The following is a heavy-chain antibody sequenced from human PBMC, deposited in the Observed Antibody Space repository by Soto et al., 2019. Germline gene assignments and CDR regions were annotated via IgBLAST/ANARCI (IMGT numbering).Heavy chain of an antibody. D-gene: IGHD2-2*01. CDR3: ARGYCTTTICDPWFDP. J-gene: IGHJ5*02. CDR1: GYSFASYW. CDR2: IYPGDSDT. Sequence: ESLKVSCTGVGYSFASYWIGWVRQMPGKGLEWMGIIYPGDSDTRYSPSFQGQVTISADKSITTAYLQWSSLTASDTAMYYCARGYCTTTICDPWFDPWGQGTLVTVSS. V-gene: IGHV5-51*01.